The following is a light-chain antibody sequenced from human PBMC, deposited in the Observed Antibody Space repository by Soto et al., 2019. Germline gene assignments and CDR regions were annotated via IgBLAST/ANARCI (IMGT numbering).Light chain of an antibody. CDR3: CSYADSSSYVV. J-gene: IGLJ2*01. CDR2: EGS. Sequence: QSVLTQPASVSGSPGQSITISCTGTSSDIGSYNLVSWYQQYPGEAPKLMIYEGSKRPSGVSNRFSGSKSGNTASLTISGLRTEDEAEYYCCSYADSSSYVVFGGGTKVTVL. V-gene: IGLV2-23*01. CDR1: SSDIGSYNL.